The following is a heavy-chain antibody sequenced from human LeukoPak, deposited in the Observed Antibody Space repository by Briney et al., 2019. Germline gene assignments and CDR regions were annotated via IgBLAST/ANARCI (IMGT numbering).Heavy chain of an antibody. CDR3: ARGGTQLTFPV. D-gene: IGHD4/OR15-4a*01. J-gene: IGHJ4*02. V-gene: IGHV4-59*01. CDR2: IYYSGSA. CDR1: GGSISSYY. Sequence: SETLSLTYTVSGGSISSYYWSWIRQPPGKGLEWIGYIYYSGSANYNPSLKSRVTISVDTSKNQFSLKLASVSAADTAVYYCARGGTQLTFPVWGQGTLVTVSS.